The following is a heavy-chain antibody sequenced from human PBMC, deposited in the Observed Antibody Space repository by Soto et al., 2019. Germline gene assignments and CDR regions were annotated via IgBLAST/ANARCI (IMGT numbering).Heavy chain of an antibody. CDR3: AKDIGEAALRYFFDY. CDR1: GFTFDDYA. CDR2: ISWSSGSI. Sequence: PGGSLRLSCAASGFTFDDYAMHWVRQAPGKGLEWVSGISWSSGSIGYADSVKGRFTISRDNAKNSLYLQMNGLRAEDAALYYCAKDIGEAALRYFFDYWGQGTLVTVSS. D-gene: IGHD3-10*01. J-gene: IGHJ4*02. V-gene: IGHV3-9*01.